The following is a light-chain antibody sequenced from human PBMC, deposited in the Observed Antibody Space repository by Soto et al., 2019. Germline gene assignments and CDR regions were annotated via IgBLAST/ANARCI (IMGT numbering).Light chain of an antibody. CDR3: ATWDNGLTGVV. J-gene: IGLJ2*01. Sequence: QSVLXXPPSTSGXPGQRVTISXXXSSSNIGSNTVHWYQQIPGTAPKLLIYTNNQRSSGVSDRFSGSKSDTSASLVISGLQSEDEADYYCATWDNGLTGVVFGGGTKVTVL. V-gene: IGLV1-44*01. CDR2: TNN. CDR1: SSNIGSNT.